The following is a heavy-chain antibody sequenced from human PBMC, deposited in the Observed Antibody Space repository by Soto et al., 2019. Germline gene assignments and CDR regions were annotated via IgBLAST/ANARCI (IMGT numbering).Heavy chain of an antibody. CDR2: ISGFNGNA. CDR1: GYSFADFG. CDR3: ARETQWVDDGSNYYGLHV. V-gene: IGHV1-18*01. D-gene: IGHD6-19*01. Sequence: QVQLLQSGPEVKKPGASVKVSCRASGYSFADFGLTWVRQAPGQGLQWMGWISGFNGNANYAQHLQGRLTLTTVTSTTTAVMELRTLTYDDTAAYYCARETQWVDDGSNYYGLHVWGQGTTLTVSS. J-gene: IGHJ6*02.